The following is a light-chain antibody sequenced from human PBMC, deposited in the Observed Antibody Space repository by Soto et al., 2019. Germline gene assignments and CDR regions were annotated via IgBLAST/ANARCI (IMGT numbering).Light chain of an antibody. CDR1: QSVSSSY. J-gene: IGKJ3*01. V-gene: IGKV3-20*01. Sequence: EIVLTQSPGTLSLSPGERATLSCRASQSVSSSYLAWYQQKPGQAPRLIIYGASSRATGIPDRFSGNGSGTDFTLAISRLETEDFAVYYCQQYGSSPPFTFGPGTKVDIK. CDR3: QQYGSSPPFT. CDR2: GAS.